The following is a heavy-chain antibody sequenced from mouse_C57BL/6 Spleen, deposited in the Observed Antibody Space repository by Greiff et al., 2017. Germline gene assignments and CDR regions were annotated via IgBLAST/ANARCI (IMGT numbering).Heavy chain of an antibody. J-gene: IGHJ2*01. CDR1: GYTFTDYE. CDR3: TRLPYYFDY. Sequence: QVQLKESGAELVRPGASVTLSCKASGYTFTDYEMHWVKQTPVHGLEWIGAIDPETGGTAYNQKFKGKAILTADKSSSTAYMELRSLTSEDSAVYYCTRLPYYFDYWGQGTTLTVSS. CDR2: IDPETGGT. V-gene: IGHV1-15*01.